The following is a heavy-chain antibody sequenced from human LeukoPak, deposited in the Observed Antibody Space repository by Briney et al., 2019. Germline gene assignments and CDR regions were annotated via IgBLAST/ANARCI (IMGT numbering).Heavy chain of an antibody. Sequence: PSETLSLTCTVSGGSISSGSYYWSWIRQPAGKGLEWIGRIYTSGSTNYNPSLKSRVIISVDTSKNQFSLKLSSVTAADTAVYYCAREAERGMVRGVIAYFDYWGQGTLVTVSS. J-gene: IGHJ4*02. V-gene: IGHV4-61*02. CDR3: AREAERGMVRGVIAYFDY. CDR1: GGSISSGSYY. CDR2: IYTSGST. D-gene: IGHD3-10*01.